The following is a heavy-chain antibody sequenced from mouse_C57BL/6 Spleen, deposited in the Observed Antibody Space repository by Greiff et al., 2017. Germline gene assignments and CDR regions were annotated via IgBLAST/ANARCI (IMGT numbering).Heavy chain of an antibody. CDR2: ISSGGSYT. Sequence: DVMLVESGGDLVKPGGSLKLSCAASGFTFSSYGMSWVRQTPDKRLEWVATISSGGSYTYYPDSVKGRFTISRDNAKNTLYLQMSSLKSEDTAMYYCARPFYSNYSWYAYWGQGTLVTVSA. D-gene: IGHD2-5*01. V-gene: IGHV5-6*02. J-gene: IGHJ3*01. CDR3: ARPFYSNYSWYAY. CDR1: GFTFSSYG.